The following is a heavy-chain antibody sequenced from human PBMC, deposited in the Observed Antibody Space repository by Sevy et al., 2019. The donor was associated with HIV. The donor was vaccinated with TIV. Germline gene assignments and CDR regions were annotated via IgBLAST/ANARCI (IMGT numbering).Heavy chain of an antibody. CDR3: TTASWSQEDYYNY. Sequence: GGSLRLSCAASGFTFSNAWMSWVRQAPGKGLEWVGRIKGKIYDGTIDDAAPVKGRFSISREDSKNTRYLQMNSRKTEDTAVYYCTTASWSQEDYYNYWGQGTLVTVSS. CDR1: GFTFSNAW. J-gene: IGHJ4*02. D-gene: IGHD6-13*01. CDR2: IKGKIYDGTI. V-gene: IGHV3-15*01.